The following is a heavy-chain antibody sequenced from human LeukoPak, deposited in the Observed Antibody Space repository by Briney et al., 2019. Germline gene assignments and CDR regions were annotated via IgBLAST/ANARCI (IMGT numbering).Heavy chain of an antibody. CDR2: IKQDGSEK. CDR1: GFTFSSYW. V-gene: IGHV3-7*05. J-gene: IGHJ6*02. D-gene: IGHD5-24*01. CDR3: GMAMDV. Sequence: GGSLRLSCAASGFTFSSYWMNWVRQAPGKGLEWVANIKQDGSEKYYVDSVKGRFTISRDNAKNSLYLQMSGLRAEDTAVYYCGMAMDVWGRGTTVTVSS.